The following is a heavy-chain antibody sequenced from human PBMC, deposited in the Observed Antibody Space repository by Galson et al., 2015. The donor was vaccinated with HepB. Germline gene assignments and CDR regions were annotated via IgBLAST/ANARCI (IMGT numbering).Heavy chain of an antibody. J-gene: IGHJ2*01. V-gene: IGHV3-21*06. CDR2: IISSGNSI. CDR1: GFTFSDYS. CDR3: ARGKDAKWFFDL. Sequence: SLRLSCAASGFTFSDYSMIWVRQAPGKGLEWVSAIISSGNSIYDADSLRGRLIISRDNAKNLLYLQLNSLRAEDTAVYYCARGKDAKWFFDLRGPWHPGHCLL.